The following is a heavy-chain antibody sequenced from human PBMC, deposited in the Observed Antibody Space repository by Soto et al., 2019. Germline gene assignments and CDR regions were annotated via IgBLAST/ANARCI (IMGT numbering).Heavy chain of an antibody. V-gene: IGHV3-30-3*01. Sequence: PGGSLRLSCAASGFTFSSYAMHWVRQAPGKGLEWVAVISYDGSNKYYADSVKGRFTISRDNSKNTLYLQMNSLRAEDTAVYYCARDEVGYSYGLPTGAFDIWGQGTMVTVSS. CDR3: ARDEVGYSYGLPTGAFDI. J-gene: IGHJ3*02. D-gene: IGHD5-18*01. CDR2: ISYDGSNK. CDR1: GFTFSSYA.